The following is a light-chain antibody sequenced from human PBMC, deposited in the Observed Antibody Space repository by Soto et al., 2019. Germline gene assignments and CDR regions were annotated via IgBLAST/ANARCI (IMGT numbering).Light chain of an antibody. J-gene: IGLJ1*01. CDR3: RSYTASSTYV. CDR2: DVS. CDR1: SSDVGGYNY. Sequence: QSVLTQPASVSGSPGQSITISCTGTSSDVGGYNYVSWYQHHPGKAPKLMIFDVSNRPSGVSNRFSGSKSGNTASLTISGLQAEDEADYYCRSYTASSTYVFGTGTRSPS. V-gene: IGLV2-14*03.